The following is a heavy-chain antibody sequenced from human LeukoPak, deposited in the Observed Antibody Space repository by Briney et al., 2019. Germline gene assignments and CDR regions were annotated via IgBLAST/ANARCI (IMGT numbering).Heavy chain of an antibody. Sequence: GSLRLSCAASGFTFSSYAMSWVRQAPGKGLEWVSVIYSGGSTYYADSVQGRFTISRDNSKNTLYLQMNSLRAEDTAVYYCAREVGPHFDYWGQGTLVTVSS. CDR2: IYSGGST. CDR3: AREVGPHFDY. D-gene: IGHD1-26*01. CDR1: GFTFSSYA. V-gene: IGHV3-66*01. J-gene: IGHJ4*02.